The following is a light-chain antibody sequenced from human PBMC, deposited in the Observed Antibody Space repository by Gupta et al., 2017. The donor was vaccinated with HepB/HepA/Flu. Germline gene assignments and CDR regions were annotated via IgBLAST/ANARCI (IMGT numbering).Light chain of an antibody. CDR1: QSVSAGY. CDR2: DAS. J-gene: IGKJ1*01. Sequence: EALLTQSPASLSLSPGERATLACGDSQSVSAGYLAWYQQKPGLAPRLVIYDASNRATGIPDRFSGSGSGTDFSLTISSLESEDSALYFCHHFGTSYPTFGQGTKVEIK. CDR3: HHFGTSYPT. V-gene: IGKV3D-20*01.